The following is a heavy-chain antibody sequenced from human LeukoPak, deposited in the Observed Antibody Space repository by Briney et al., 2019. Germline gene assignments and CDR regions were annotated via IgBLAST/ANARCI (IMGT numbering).Heavy chain of an antibody. CDR3: AKDLGGSWTRYCFDY. CDR2: ISWNSGSI. CDR1: GFTFDDYA. Sequence: GGSLRLSCAASGFTFDDYAMHWVRQAPGKGLEWVSGISWNSGSIGYADSVKGRFTISRDNAKNSLYLQMNSLRAEDTALYYCAKDLGGSWTRYCFDYWGQGTLVTVSS. D-gene: IGHD2-15*01. J-gene: IGHJ4*02. V-gene: IGHV3-9*01.